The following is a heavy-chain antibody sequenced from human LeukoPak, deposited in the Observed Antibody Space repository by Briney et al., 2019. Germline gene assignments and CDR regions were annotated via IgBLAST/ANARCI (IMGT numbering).Heavy chain of an antibody. CDR1: GGSISSYY. J-gene: IGHJ4*02. CDR2: IYYSGST. V-gene: IGHV4-59*01. CDR3: ARGFNSYGSYYFDY. D-gene: IGHD5-18*01. Sequence: KPSETLSLTCTVSGGSISSYYWSWIRQPPGKGLEWIGYIYYSGSTNYNPSLKSRVIISVDTSKNQFSLKLSSVTAADTAVYYCARGFNSYGSYYFDYWGQGTLVTVSS.